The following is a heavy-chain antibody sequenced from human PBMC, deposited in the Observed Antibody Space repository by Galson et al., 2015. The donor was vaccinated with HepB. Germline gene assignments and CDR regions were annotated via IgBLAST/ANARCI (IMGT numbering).Heavy chain of an antibody. Sequence: SVKVSCKASGGTFSSYAISWVRQAPGQGLEWMGGIIPIFGTANYAQKFQGRVTITADESTSTAYMELSSLRSEDTAVYYCARAFFAYCGGDCPTAFDIWGQGTMVTVSS. CDR1: GGTFSSYA. J-gene: IGHJ3*02. D-gene: IGHD2-21*02. CDR2: IIPIFGTA. CDR3: ARAFFAYCGGDCPTAFDI. V-gene: IGHV1-69*13.